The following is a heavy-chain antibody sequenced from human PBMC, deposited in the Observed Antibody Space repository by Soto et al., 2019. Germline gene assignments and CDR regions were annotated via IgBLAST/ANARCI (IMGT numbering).Heavy chain of an antibody. CDR2: IYSGGST. Sequence: GGSLRLSCAASGFTVSSNYMSWVRQAPGKGLEWVSVIYSGGSTYYADSVKGGFTISRDNSKNTLYLQMNSLIAEDTAVYYCARGYGDLIFDYWGQGTLVTVSS. CDR1: GFTVSSNY. V-gene: IGHV3-66*01. D-gene: IGHD4-17*01. CDR3: ARGYGDLIFDY. J-gene: IGHJ4*02.